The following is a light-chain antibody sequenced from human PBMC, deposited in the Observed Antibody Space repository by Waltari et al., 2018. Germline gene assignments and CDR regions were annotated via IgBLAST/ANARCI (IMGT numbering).Light chain of an antibody. CDR3: SSYTSSGTYV. CDR1: GSDVGGYHY. V-gene: IGLV2-14*01. CDR2: EVS. J-gene: IGLJ1*01. Sequence: QSALTQPASVSGSPGQSTTISCTGTGSDVGGYHYVSWYQHHPAKAPQLMIYEVSNRPSGVSNRFSGSKSGNTASLTISGLQAEDEADYYCSSYTSSGTYVFGTGTKVTVL.